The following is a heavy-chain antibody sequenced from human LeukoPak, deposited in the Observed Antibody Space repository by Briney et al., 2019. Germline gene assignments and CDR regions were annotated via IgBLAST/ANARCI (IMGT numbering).Heavy chain of an antibody. CDR1: GGSISRYY. J-gene: IGHJ4*02. D-gene: IGHD6-13*01. Sequence: SETLSLTCTVSGGSISRYYWNWIRQPPGKGLEWIGYIYHSGSTYYNPSLKSRVTISVDRSKNQFSLKLSSVTAADTAVYYCARVSTAGTVGSLDYWGQGTLVTVSS. V-gene: IGHV4-59*12. CDR3: ARVSTAGTVGSLDY. CDR2: IYHSGST.